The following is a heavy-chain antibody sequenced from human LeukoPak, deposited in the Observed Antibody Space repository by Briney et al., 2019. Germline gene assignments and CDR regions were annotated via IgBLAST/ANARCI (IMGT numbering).Heavy chain of an antibody. J-gene: IGHJ3*02. V-gene: IGHV4-34*01. Sequence: KPSETLSLTCAVYGGSFSGYYWSWIRQPPGKGLEWIGEINHSGSTNYNPSLRSRVTISVDTSKNQFSLKLSSVTAADTAVYYCARALSSGYYSGAFDIWGQGTMVTVSS. D-gene: IGHD3-22*01. CDR1: GGSFSGYY. CDR3: ARALSSGYYSGAFDI. CDR2: INHSGST.